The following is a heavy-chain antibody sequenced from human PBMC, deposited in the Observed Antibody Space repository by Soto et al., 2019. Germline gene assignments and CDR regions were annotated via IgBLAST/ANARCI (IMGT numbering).Heavy chain of an antibody. Sequence: GGSLRLSCAASGFTFSGSAMHWVRQASGKGLEWVGRIRSKANSYATAYAASVKGRFTISRDDSKNTAYLQMNSLKTEDTAVYYCILGSKYSGYAAPFDYWGQGTLVTVSS. CDR1: GFTFSGSA. CDR2: IRSKANSYAT. J-gene: IGHJ4*02. V-gene: IGHV3-73*01. CDR3: ILGSKYSGYAAPFDY. D-gene: IGHD5-12*01.